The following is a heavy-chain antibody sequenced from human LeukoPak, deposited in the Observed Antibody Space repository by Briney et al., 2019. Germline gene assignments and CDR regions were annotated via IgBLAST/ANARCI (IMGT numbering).Heavy chain of an antibody. CDR1: GYTLTELS. J-gene: IGHJ3*02. D-gene: IGHD1-26*01. V-gene: IGHV1-24*01. Sequence: ASVKVSSKVSGYTLTELSMHWVRQAPGKGLEWMGGFDPEDGETIYAQKFQGSVTMTEDTSTGTAYMELSSLRFEDTAVYCCATRIVGPATDAFKIWGRGTMVTVSS. CDR2: FDPEDGET. CDR3: ATRIVGPATDAFKI.